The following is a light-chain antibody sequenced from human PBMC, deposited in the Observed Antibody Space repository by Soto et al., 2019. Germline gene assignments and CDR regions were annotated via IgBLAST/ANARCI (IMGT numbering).Light chain of an antibody. CDR3: QQYGSSLWT. J-gene: IGKJ1*01. V-gene: IGKV3-20*01. CDR2: GAS. CDR1: QSVSSSY. Sequence: EIGLTQSPGTLSLSPGERATLSCRASQSVSSSYLAWYQQKPGQAPRLLIYGASGRATCIPDRFSGSESGTDFTLTISRLEPEDFAVYYCQQYGSSLWTFGQGTKVEIK.